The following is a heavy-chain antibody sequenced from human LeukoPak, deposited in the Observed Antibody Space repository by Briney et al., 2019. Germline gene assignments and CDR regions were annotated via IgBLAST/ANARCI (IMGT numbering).Heavy chain of an antibody. CDR1: GFSFTSFG. CDR3: ARDSDYSGNGNGDWFDP. Sequence: ASVKVSCKASGFSFTSFGVTWVRQAPGQGLEWMGWISTYTGVTHYAEKFEDRVTMSIDTSTTTAYMELRSLRYDDTAVYYCARDSDYSGNGNGDWFDPWGQGTVVTVSP. V-gene: IGHV1-18*04. D-gene: IGHD4-11*01. J-gene: IGHJ5*02. CDR2: ISTYTGVT.